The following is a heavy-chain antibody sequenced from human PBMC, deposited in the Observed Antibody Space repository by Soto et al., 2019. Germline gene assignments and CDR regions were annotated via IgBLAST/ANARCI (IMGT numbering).Heavy chain of an antibody. D-gene: IGHD4-17*01. Sequence: PGGSLRLSCAASGFTFNNYAMTWVRRAPGKGLEWVSGISASGGSTSYADSVKGRFTVSRDNSRNTLYLQMSSLRADDTAVYYCAKTTTSVPFYFDHWGQGTLVTVSS. J-gene: IGHJ4*02. CDR1: GFTFNNYA. V-gene: IGHV3-23*01. CDR3: AKTTTSVPFYFDH. CDR2: ISASGGST.